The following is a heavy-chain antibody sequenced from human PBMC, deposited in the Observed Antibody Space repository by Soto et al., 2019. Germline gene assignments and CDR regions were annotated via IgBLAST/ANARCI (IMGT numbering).Heavy chain of an antibody. CDR1: GFTFTSSA. CDR2: IVVGSGNT. V-gene: IGHV1-58*01. CDR3: AADLPGAGTTTYYYGMDV. D-gene: IGHD1-7*01. Sequence: SVKVSCTASGFTFTSSAVQWVRQARGQRLEWIGWIVVGSGNTNYAQKFQERVTITRDMSTSTAYMELSSLRSEDTAVYYCAADLPGAGTTTYYYGMDVWGQGTTVTV. J-gene: IGHJ6*02.